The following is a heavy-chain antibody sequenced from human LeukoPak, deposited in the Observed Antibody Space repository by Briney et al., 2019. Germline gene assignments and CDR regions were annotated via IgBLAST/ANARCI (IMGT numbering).Heavy chain of an antibody. CDR2: INPSGGST. V-gene: IGHV1-46*01. J-gene: IGHJ4*02. CDR3: ARNTETAIPLPYYFDY. CDR1: GYTFTSYY. Sequence: ASVKVSCKASGYTFTSYYMHWVRQAPGQGLEWMGIINPSGGSTSYAQKFQGRVTITRDTSASTAYMDLSSLRSEDTAVYYCARNTETAIPLPYYFDYWGQGTLVTVSS. D-gene: IGHD2-21*02.